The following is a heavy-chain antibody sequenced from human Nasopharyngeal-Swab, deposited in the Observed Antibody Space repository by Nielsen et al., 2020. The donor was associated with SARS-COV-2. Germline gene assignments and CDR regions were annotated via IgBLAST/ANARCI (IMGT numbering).Heavy chain of an antibody. V-gene: IGHV4-59*01. CDR2: INYRGST. CDR1: GGTISSYY. J-gene: IGHJ6*03. D-gene: IGHD2-2*01. Sequence: WETLSLTCTASGGTISSYYWSWIRQPPGKGLEWMGCINYRGSTQYNPSLKSRVTISVDTSKNKFSLKLSYVTATDTAVYYCARGVYCRSISRQENYYYMDCWGKGTTVTVSS. CDR3: ARGVYCRSISRQENYYYMDC.